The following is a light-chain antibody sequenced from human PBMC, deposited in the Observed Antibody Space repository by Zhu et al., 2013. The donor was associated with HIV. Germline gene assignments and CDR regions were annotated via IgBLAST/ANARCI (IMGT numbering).Light chain of an antibody. V-gene: IGKV1D-16*01. CDR2: DAS. Sequence: DIQMTQSPSSLSASVGDRVTITCRASQGINSWLAWYQQKPEKAPKSLIYDASSLQSGSHQGSAAVDLGQISLSPSAACSPEDFATYYCQQYHNYPRTFGQGTRVKSN. CDR1: QGINSW. J-gene: IGKJ1*01. CDR3: QQYHNYPRT.